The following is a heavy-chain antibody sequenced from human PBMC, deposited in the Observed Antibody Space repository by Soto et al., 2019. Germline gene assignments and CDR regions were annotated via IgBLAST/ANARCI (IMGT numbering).Heavy chain of an antibody. CDR1: GFTVGSNY. Sequence: EVQLVESGGGLTQPGVSLRLSCAASGFTVGSNYMSWVRQAPGKGLEWVSVIYSEGTPYYADSVKGRFTISRDNAKNSLYLQMDSLRAEDTAVYYCARDQRTPPVLRGAIDYWGQGTLVTVSS. D-gene: IGHD2-8*01. CDR3: ARDQRTPPVLRGAIDY. CDR2: IYSEGTP. V-gene: IGHV3-53*01. J-gene: IGHJ4*02.